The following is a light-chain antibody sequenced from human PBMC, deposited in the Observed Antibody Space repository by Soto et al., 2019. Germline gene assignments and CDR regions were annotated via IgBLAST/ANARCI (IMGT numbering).Light chain of an antibody. V-gene: IGKV3-11*01. J-gene: IGKJ1*01. Sequence: EIVLTQSPATLSLSPGERATLSCRASQSVSSYLAWYQHKPGQAPRLLIYDASKRATGIPARFSGSGSGTDFTLTSSRLEPEDFAVYYCQQRSNWPPTWTFGQGTKVEVK. CDR2: DAS. CDR1: QSVSSY. CDR3: QQRSNWPPTWT.